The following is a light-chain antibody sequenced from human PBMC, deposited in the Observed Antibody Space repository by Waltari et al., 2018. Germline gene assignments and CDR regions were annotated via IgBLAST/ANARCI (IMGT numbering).Light chain of an antibody. V-gene: IGKV1-39*01. Sequence: DIQMTQSPSSLSASVGDTVTITCQASQGIGNNLNWYQQKPGKAPKLLIYSASSLQSGIPSRFSGSGSGTDFTLTINSLQPEDFATYYCQQGYSYPYSFGQGTKVESK. CDR2: SAS. J-gene: IGKJ2*03. CDR1: QGIGNN. CDR3: QQGYSYPYS.